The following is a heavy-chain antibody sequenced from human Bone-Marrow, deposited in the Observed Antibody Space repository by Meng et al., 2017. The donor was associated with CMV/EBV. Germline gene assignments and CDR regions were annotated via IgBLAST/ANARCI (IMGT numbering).Heavy chain of an antibody. CDR1: GYTFTSYD. V-gene: IGHV1-8*01. D-gene: IGHD2-2*02. CDR2: MNPNSGNT. J-gene: IGHJ6*02. CDR3: ARGGGYCSSTSCYRSAAYYYYGMDV. Sequence: ASVKVSCKASGYTFTSYDINWVRQATGQGLEWMGWMNPNSGNTGYAQKFQGRVTMTRDTSTSTVYMELSSLRSEDTAVYYCARGGGYCSSTSCYRSAAYYYYGMDVWGQGNTVTVSS.